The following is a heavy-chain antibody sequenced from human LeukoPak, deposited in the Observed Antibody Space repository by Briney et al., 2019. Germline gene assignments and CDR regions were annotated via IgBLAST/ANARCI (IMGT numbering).Heavy chain of an antibody. V-gene: IGHV3-21*01. D-gene: IGHD3-3*01. CDR1: GFTFSSYS. CDR2: ISSSSSYI. Sequence: GGSLRLSCAASGFTFSSYSMNWVRQAPGKGLEWVSSISSSSSYIYYADSVKGRFTISRGNAKNSLYLQMNSLRAEDTAVYYCARESEYYDFWSGTEDYYYMDVWGKGTTVTVSS. J-gene: IGHJ6*03. CDR3: ARESEYYDFWSGTEDYYYMDV.